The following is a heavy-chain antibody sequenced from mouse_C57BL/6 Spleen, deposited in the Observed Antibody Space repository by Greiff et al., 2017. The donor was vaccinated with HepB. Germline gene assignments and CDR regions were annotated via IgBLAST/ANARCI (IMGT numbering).Heavy chain of an antibody. CDR3: ARRGGVPYFDY. Sequence: QVQLQQPGAELVRPGSSVKLSCKASGYTFTSYWMHWVKQRPIQGLEWIGNIDPSDSETHYNQKFKDKATLTVDKSSSTAYMQLSSLTSEDSAVYYCARRGGVPYFDYWGQGTTLTVSS. D-gene: IGHD5-1*01. J-gene: IGHJ2*01. CDR1: GYTFTSYW. V-gene: IGHV1-52*01. CDR2: IDPSDSET.